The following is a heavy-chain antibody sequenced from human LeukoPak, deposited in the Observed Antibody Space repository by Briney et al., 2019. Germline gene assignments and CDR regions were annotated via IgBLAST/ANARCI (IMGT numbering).Heavy chain of an antibody. CDR2: IKQDGSEK. CDR3: ARGLWFGGFFDY. D-gene: IGHD3-10*01. J-gene: IGHJ4*02. V-gene: IGHV3-7*01. Sequence: GGSLRLSCAASGFTFSSYWMGWVRQAPGKGLEWVANIKQDGSEKDYVDSVKGRFTISRDNAKNSLYLQMNSLTAEDTAVYYCARGLWFGGFFDYWGQGTLVTVSS. CDR1: GFTFSSYW.